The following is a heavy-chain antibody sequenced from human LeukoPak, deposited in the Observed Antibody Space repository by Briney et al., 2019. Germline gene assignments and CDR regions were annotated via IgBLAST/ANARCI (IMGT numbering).Heavy chain of an antibody. J-gene: IGHJ4*02. CDR1: GGSISSYY. CDR2: IYYSGST. D-gene: IGHD6-6*01. V-gene: IGHV4-59*01. CDR3: ARYAPKIAARPGRTFDY. Sequence: SETLSLTCTVSGGSISSYYWSWIRQPPGKGLEWIGYIYYSGSTNYNPSLKSRVTISVDTSKNQFSLKLSSVTAADTAVYYCARYAPKIAARPGRTFDYWGQGTLVTVSS.